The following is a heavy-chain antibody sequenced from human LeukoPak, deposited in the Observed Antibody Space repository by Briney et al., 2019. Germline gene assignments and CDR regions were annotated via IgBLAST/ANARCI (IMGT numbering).Heavy chain of an antibody. CDR3: ARGRGYNFASGSDDAFDM. Sequence: ASVTVSCKASGYSFTSYALTWGRQSPGQGFEWLAWMNPNSDNRGYSQKFQGRVTVTRNTYKSTEYMELGSLRSEDTAVYYCARGRGYNFASGSDDAFDMWGQGTMVTVA. J-gene: IGHJ3*02. CDR1: GYSFTSYA. CDR2: MNPNSDNR. D-gene: IGHD3-10*01. V-gene: IGHV1-8*03.